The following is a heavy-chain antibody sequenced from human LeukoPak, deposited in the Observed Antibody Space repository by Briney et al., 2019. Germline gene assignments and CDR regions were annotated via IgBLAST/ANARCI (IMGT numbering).Heavy chain of an antibody. CDR1: GFIFSTYA. D-gene: IGHD3-22*01. J-gene: IGHJ4*02. V-gene: IGHV3-23*01. CDR2: IDSSGAYT. CDR3: VKQGNSGSYDY. Sequence: GGSLRLSCAGSGFIFSTYAMSWVRQAPGKGLEWVSNIDSSGAYTSYAGSVKGRFTISRDNSKNTLFLLMNSLRAEDTAVYYCVKQGNSGSYDYWGQGTLVTVSS.